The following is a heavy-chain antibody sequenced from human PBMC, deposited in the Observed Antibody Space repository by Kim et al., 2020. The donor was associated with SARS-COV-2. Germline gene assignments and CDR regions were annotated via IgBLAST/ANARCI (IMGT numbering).Heavy chain of an antibody. CDR2: MNPNSGNT. CDR3: ARINSGSTILERIIAVAGTNYYYGMDV. CDR1: GYTFTSYD. Sequence: ASVKVSCKASGYTFTSYDINWVRQATGQGLEWMGWMNPNSGNTGYAQKFQGRVTMTRNTSISTAYMELSSLRSEDTAVYYCARINSGSTILERIIAVAGTNYYYGMDVWGQGTTVTVSS. D-gene: IGHD6-19*01. J-gene: IGHJ6*02. V-gene: IGHV1-8*01.